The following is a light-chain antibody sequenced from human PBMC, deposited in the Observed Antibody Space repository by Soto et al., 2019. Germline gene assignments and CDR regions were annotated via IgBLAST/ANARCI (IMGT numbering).Light chain of an antibody. Sequence: EIVRTQSPATLSVSPGERATISCRASQRVSSNLAWYQQKPGQAPRLLIFGASTRATGIPARFSGSGSGTDFTLTISSLQSEDFAVYYCQQYDNWPLTFGGGTKVEIK. CDR1: QRVSSN. CDR2: GAS. CDR3: QQYDNWPLT. V-gene: IGKV3-15*01. J-gene: IGKJ4*01.